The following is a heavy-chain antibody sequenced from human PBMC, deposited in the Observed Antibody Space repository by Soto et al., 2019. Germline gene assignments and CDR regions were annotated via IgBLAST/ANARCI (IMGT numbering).Heavy chain of an antibody. D-gene: IGHD3-22*01. J-gene: IGHJ5*02. V-gene: IGHV4-59*01. Sequence: SETLSLTCTVSGGSISSYYWSWIRQPPGKGLEWIGYIYYSGSTNYNPSLKSRVTISVDTSKNQFSLKLSSVTAADTAVYYCARDSAYYDSSGYYYNWFDPWGQGTLVTVSS. CDR3: ARDSAYYDSSGYYYNWFDP. CDR2: IYYSGST. CDR1: GGSISSYY.